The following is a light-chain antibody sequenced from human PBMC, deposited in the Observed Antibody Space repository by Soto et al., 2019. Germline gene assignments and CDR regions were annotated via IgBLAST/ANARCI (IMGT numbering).Light chain of an antibody. CDR2: GAS. CDR3: QQSYTTPAWT. J-gene: IGKJ1*01. Sequence: EIVMTQSPATLSLSPGERATLSCRASQSVSSSYLAWYQQKPGQAPRLLIYGASTRATGIPARFSGSGSGTDFTLTISSLQPEDFAIYYCQQSYTTPAWTFGQGTKVDIK. V-gene: IGKV3D-7*01. CDR1: QSVSSSY.